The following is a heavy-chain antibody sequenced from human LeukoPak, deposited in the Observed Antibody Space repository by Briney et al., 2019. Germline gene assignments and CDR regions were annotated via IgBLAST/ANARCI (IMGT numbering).Heavy chain of an antibody. V-gene: IGHV5-51*01. CDR2: IYPGDSDT. CDR1: GYKFTTYW. Sequence: GESLKISCEGSGYKFTTYWIGWVRQMPGKGLEWMGIIYPGDSDTRYSLSFQGQVTISADKSISTAYLQWSSLKASDTAMYYCARGHYFDYWGQGTPVTVSS. J-gene: IGHJ4*02. CDR3: ARGHYFDY.